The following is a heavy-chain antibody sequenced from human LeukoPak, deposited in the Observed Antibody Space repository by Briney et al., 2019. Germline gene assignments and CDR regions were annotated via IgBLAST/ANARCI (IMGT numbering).Heavy chain of an antibody. V-gene: IGHV1-2*02. CDR3: ARDLRDSSGYYYYYYYYYYMDV. D-gene: IGHD3-22*01. CDR1: GYTFTGYY. CDR2: INPNSGGT. Sequence: GASVKVSCKASGYTFTGYYMHWVRQAPGQGLEWMGWINPNSGGTNYAQKFQGRVTMTRDTSISTAYMELSRLRSDDTAVYYCARDLRDSSGYYYYYYYYYYMDVWGKGTTVTISS. J-gene: IGHJ6*03.